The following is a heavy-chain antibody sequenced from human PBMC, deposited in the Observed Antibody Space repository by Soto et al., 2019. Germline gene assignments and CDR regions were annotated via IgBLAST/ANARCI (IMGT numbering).Heavy chain of an antibody. CDR2: VSPYNGNT. D-gene: IGHD6-6*01. CDR3: ARVIAARPDYGMDV. Sequence: GASVKVSCKASGYTFTNYGLSWVRQAPGQGLEWMGWVSPYNGNTKYAQKFQGRVTMTTDTSTSTPYMELRSLRPDDTAVYYCARVIAARPDYGMDVWGQGTTVTVSS. V-gene: IGHV1-18*01. J-gene: IGHJ6*02. CDR1: GYTFTNYG.